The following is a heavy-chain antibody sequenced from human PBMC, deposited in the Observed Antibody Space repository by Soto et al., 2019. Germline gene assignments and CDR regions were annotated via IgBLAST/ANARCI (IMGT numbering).Heavy chain of an antibody. CDR1: GFTVSTDY. J-gene: IGHJ4*02. V-gene: IGHV3-53*01. CDR3: ARGASYLDY. Sequence: EVQLVESGGGLTQPGGSLRLSCAASGFTVSTDYMTWVRQAPVKGLEWVSVIYAAGSTYYADSVKGRCTISRDDSKNTVYLQLNSLRDEDTAVYYCARGASYLDYWGQGTPVTVSS. CDR2: IYAAGST. D-gene: IGHD2-21*01.